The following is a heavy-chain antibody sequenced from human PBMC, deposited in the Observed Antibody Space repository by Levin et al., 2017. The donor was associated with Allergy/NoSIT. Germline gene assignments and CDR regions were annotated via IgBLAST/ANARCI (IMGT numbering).Heavy chain of an antibody. CDR3: AHRLPGTSFDY. CDR1: GFPLRTSGVG. J-gene: IGHJ4*02. CDR2: IYWDDDK. Sequence: SGPTLVKPTQTLTLTCTFSGFPLRTSGVGVGWIRQPPGKALEWLALIYWDDDKRYSPSLKSRLTITKDTSKNQVVLTMTNMDPVDTATYYCAHRLPGTSFDYWGQGTLVTVSS. V-gene: IGHV2-5*02.